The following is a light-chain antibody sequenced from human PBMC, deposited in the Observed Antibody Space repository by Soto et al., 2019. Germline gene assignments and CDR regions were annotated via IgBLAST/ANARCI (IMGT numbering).Light chain of an antibody. J-gene: IGKJ5*01. Sequence: IQLTQSPSSLSASVGDRVTITCRASQDIRGALAWYQQKPGKAPKLLIYDVSSLQSGVPSRFSGSGSGTDFTLTISSLQPEDFATYYCQQFNNYPITFGQGTRLEIK. CDR2: DVS. CDR3: QQFNNYPIT. V-gene: IGKV1D-13*01. CDR1: QDIRGA.